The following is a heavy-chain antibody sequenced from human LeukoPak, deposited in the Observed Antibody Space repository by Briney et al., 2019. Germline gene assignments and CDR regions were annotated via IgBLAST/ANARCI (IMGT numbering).Heavy chain of an antibody. CDR1: GYTFSSCA. CDR3: AIHLSDSSGCFSY. D-gene: IGHD3-22*01. Sequence: GASVKVSCKASGYTFSSCAINWVRQAPGQGLEYMGWIDTNTGSPTFAQGFTGRYVFSLDTSVSTAYLQISSLKAEDTAVYYCAIHLSDSSGCFSYWGQGALVTVSS. J-gene: IGHJ4*02. CDR2: IDTNTGSP. V-gene: IGHV7-4-1*02.